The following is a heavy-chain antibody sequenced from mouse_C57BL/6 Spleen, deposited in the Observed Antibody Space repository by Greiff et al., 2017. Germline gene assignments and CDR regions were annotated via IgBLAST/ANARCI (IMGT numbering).Heavy chain of an antibody. J-gene: IGHJ1*03. D-gene: IGHD2-5*01. Sequence: QVQLQQSGAELVKPGASVKISCKASGYAFSSYWMNWVKQRPGKGLEWIGQIYPGDGDTNYNGKFKGKATLTADKSSSTAYMQLSSLTSEDSAVYFCARSRDSNYWYFDVWGTGTTVTVSS. CDR1: GYAFSSYW. CDR3: ARSRDSNYWYFDV. CDR2: IYPGDGDT. V-gene: IGHV1-80*01.